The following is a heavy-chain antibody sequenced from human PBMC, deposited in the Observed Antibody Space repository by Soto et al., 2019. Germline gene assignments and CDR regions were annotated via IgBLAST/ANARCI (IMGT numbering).Heavy chain of an antibody. J-gene: IGHJ4*02. D-gene: IGHD5-12*01. V-gene: IGHV4-30-2*01. Sequence: QLQLQESGSGLVKPSQTLSLNCAVSGVSISDGGYSWSWIRQPPGKGLEWIGYTHVSGDTYYNPSLTGRVTISVDRSRNQFSLNLRSMTAADTAVYYCARSPFCGSKSHFDYWGQGTLVSVSS. CDR2: THVSGDT. CDR3: ARSPFCGSKSHFDY. CDR1: GVSISDGGYS.